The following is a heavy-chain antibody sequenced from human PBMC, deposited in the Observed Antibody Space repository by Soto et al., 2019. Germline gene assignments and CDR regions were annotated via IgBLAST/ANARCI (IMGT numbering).Heavy chain of an antibody. CDR3: ARQFVYDTFCYYFAY. CDR1: GGTFSNNT. J-gene: IGHJ4*02. Sequence: SVKVSCKASGGTFSNNTISWVRQAPGQGLVWMGGIMPVFGRPNYAQKFQGRVTITADEYTRTAYMELSRLKADDTAVYYCARQFVYDTFCYYFAYWGQGTQVTVSS. CDR2: IMPVFGRP. V-gene: IGHV1-69*13. D-gene: IGHD2-8*01.